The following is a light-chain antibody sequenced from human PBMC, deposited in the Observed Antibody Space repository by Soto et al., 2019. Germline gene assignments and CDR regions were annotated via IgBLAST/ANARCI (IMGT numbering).Light chain of an antibody. CDR2: EVS. CDR1: SSDVGGYNY. J-gene: IGLJ2*01. CDR3: SSYAGSNNDVV. Sequence: QSALTQPPSASGSPGQSVTISCTGTSSDVGGYNYVSWYQQHPGKAPKLMIYEVSKRPSGVPDRFSGSKSGNTASLTVSGLQAEDEADYCCSSYAGSNNDVVFGGGTKLTVL. V-gene: IGLV2-8*01.